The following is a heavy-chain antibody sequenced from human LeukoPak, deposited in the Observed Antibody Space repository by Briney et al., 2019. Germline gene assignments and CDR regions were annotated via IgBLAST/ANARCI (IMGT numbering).Heavy chain of an antibody. V-gene: IGHV3-30*04. D-gene: IGHD5-24*01. CDR2: ILYSADNT. CDR3: ASDPRDGGQNV. Sequence: GGSLRLSCAASGFNVTNFAMHWVRQAPGKGLEWVTLILYSADNTYYADPVKGRFTFSRDKSKNTLYLQMNSLSPDDSAVYYCASDPRDGGQNVWGKGTTVTVSS. J-gene: IGHJ6*04. CDR1: GFNVTNFA.